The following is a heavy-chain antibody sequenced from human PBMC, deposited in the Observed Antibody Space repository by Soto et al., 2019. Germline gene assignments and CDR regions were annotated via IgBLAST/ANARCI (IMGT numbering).Heavy chain of an antibody. D-gene: IGHD3-16*01. Sequence: EVQLVESGGGLVQPGGSLRLSCAASGFTVSTKYMSWVRQAPGKGLEWVSVIYSGGSTFYADSVRGRFTISRDNSKNTVNLQMNSPRAEDTAVYYCARDPWAADYWGQGNLVTVSS. CDR2: IYSGGST. V-gene: IGHV3-66*01. J-gene: IGHJ4*02. CDR1: GFTVSTKY. CDR3: ARDPWAADY.